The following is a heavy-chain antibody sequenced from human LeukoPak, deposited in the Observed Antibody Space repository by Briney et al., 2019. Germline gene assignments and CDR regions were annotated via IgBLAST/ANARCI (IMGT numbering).Heavy chain of an antibody. Sequence: PSETLSLTCTVSGYSISSGYYWGWIRQPPGKGLEWIGYIYHSGSTYYNPSLKSRVTISVDRSKNQFSLKLSSVTAADTAVYYCARDPCSTSCPDAFDIWGQGTMVTVSS. V-gene: IGHV4-38-2*02. D-gene: IGHD2-2*01. J-gene: IGHJ3*02. CDR1: GYSISSGYY. CDR3: ARDPCSTSCPDAFDI. CDR2: IYHSGST.